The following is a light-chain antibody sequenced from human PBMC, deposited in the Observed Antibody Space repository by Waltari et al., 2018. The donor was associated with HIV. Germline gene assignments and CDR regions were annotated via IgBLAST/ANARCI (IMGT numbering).Light chain of an antibody. CDR1: SSHVAPYKL. V-gene: IGLV2-23*02. CDR2: EVS. J-gene: IGLJ2*01. CDR3: CSYVSNVI. Sequence: QSALTQPASVSGSPGQSITISCTRTSSHVAPYKLVSWYQQHPGKAPKLMIYEVSKRPSGVSDRFSGSKSGDTASLTISGLQAEDEADYYCCSYVSNVIFGGGTKLTVL.